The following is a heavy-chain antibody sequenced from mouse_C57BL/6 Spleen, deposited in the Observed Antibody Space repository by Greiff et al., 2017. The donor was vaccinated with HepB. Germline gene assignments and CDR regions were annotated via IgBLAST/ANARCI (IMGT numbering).Heavy chain of an antibody. V-gene: IGHV1-26*01. CDR3: ARRLGGIDY. Sequence: EVQLQQSGPELVKPGASVKISCKASGYTFTDYYMNWVKQSHGKSLEWIGDINPNNGGTSYNQKFKGKATLTVDKSSSTAYMELRSLTSEDSAVYYCARRLGGIDYWGQGTTLTVSS. J-gene: IGHJ2*01. CDR2: INPNNGGT. D-gene: IGHD3-2*02. CDR1: GYTFTDYY.